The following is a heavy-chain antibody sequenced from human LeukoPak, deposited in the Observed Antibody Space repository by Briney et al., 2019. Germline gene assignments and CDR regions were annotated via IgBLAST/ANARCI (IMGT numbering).Heavy chain of an antibody. CDR2: IYTSGST. J-gene: IGHJ4*02. V-gene: IGHV4-61*02. Sequence: SETLSLTCTVSGGSISSGSYYWSWIRQPAGEGLEWIGRIYTSGSTNYNPSLKSRVTISVDTSKNQFSLKLSSVTAADTAVYYCARERLSSIAARPSDYWGQGTLVTVSS. D-gene: IGHD6-6*01. CDR3: ARERLSSIAARPSDY. CDR1: GGSISSGSYY.